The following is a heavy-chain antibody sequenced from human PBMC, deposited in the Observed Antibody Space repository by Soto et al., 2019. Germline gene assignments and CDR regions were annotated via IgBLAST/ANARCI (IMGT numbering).Heavy chain of an antibody. CDR3: ASRAPVTSVHY. V-gene: IGHV4-4*02. CDR2: IYRTGST. CDR1: GGSFTSNNW. D-gene: IGHD4-4*01. J-gene: IGHJ4*02. Sequence: SETLSLTCAVSGGSFTSNNWWTWVRQPPGQGLEWIGEIYRTGSTNYNPSLKSRVTISLDKSENQFSLKVTSLTAADTAVYYCASRAPVTSVHYWGQRTWITVPS.